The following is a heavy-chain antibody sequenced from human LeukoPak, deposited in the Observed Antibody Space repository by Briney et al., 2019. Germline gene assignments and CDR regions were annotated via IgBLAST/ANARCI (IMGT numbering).Heavy chain of an antibody. Sequence: GGSLRLSCAASGFTFSDYYMSWIRQAPGKGLEWVSAISGSGGSTYYADSVKGRFTISRDNSKSTLYLQMNSLRAEDTAVYYCASLGYCSGGSCPSPLDYWGQGTLVTVSS. CDR2: ISGSGGST. V-gene: IGHV3-23*01. CDR1: GFTFSDYY. J-gene: IGHJ4*02. CDR3: ASLGYCSGGSCPSPLDY. D-gene: IGHD2-15*01.